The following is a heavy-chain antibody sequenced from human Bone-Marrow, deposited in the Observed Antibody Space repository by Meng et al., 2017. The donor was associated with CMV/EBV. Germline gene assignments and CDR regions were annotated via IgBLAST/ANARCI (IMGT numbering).Heavy chain of an antibody. CDR1: GFTVSSNY. V-gene: IGHV3-53*05. J-gene: IGHJ4*02. D-gene: IGHD3-16*01. Sequence: GESLKISCAASGFTVSSNYMSWVRQAPGKGLECVSVIYSAGSTYYADSVKGRFTISRDNSNNTLYVQMDSLRPEDTAIYYCAKRSTKILTTIWGIDYWGQGTLVTVSS. CDR3: AKRSTKILTTIWGIDY. CDR2: IYSAGST.